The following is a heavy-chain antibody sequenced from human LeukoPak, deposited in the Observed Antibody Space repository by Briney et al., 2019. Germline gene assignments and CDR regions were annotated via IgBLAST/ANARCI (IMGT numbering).Heavy chain of an antibody. CDR1: GGTFSSYA. J-gene: IGHJ4*02. D-gene: IGHD6-13*01. V-gene: IGHV1-69*05. CDR2: IIPIFGTA. Sequence: SVKVSCKAPGGTFSSYAISWVRQAPGQGLEWMGGIIPIFGTANYAQKFQGRVTITTDESTSTAYMELSSLRSEDTAVYYCARGLAIAKGLDYFDYWGQGTLVTVSS. CDR3: ARGLAIAKGLDYFDY.